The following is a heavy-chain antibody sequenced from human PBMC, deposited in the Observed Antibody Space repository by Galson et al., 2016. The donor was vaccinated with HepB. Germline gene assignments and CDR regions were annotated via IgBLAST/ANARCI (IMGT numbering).Heavy chain of an antibody. J-gene: IGHJ2*01. V-gene: IGHV2-5*02. CDR2: IYWDDDK. D-gene: IGHD1-1*01. CDR1: GFTISTRGVG. Sequence: PALVKPTQTLTLTCTLSGFTISTRGVGVAWIRQPPGKALDWLALIYWDDDKWHSPSLKSRLSVTKDTSTNQVFFKITNVDPVDTGTYYCVHTRQWNDGRYFAFWGPGTQVTVSS. CDR3: VHTRQWNDGRYFAF.